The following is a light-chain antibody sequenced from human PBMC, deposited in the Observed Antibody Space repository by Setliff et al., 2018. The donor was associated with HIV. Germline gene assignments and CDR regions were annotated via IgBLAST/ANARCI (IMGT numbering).Light chain of an antibody. V-gene: IGLV2-11*01. CDR1: SSDVGAYNY. CDR3: RSYAGRYTYI. Sequence: QSVLTQPRSVSGSPGQSVTISCTGSSSDVGAYNYVSWYQQHPGKAPKLMIYDVTKRPSGVPDRFSGSKSGNTASLTISGLQAEDEADYYCRSYAGRYTYIFGTGTKVTVL. J-gene: IGLJ1*01. CDR2: DVT.